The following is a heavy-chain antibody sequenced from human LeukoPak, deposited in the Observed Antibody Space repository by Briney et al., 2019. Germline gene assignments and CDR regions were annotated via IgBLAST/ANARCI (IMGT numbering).Heavy chain of an antibody. J-gene: IGHJ5*02. CDR3: ARDLSGGSTNWFDP. Sequence: SETLSLTCAVYGGSFSGYYWSWIRQPPGKGLEWIGEINHSGSTNYNPSLKSRVTISVDTSKNQFSLMLSSVTAADTAVYYCARDLSGGSTNWFDPWGQGTLVTVSS. CDR2: INHSGST. CDR1: GGSFSGYY. D-gene: IGHD2-15*01. V-gene: IGHV4-34*01.